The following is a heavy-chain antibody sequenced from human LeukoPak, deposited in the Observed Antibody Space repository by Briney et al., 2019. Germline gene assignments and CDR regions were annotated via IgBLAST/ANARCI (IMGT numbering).Heavy chain of an antibody. D-gene: IGHD5-24*01. CDR1: GFTFSSYW. CDR2: INSDGSST. V-gene: IGHV3-74*01. CDR3: ARDALGDGPVDY. Sequence: GGSLRLSCAASGFTFSSYWMHWVRQAPGKGLVWVSRINSDGSSTSYADSVKGRFTISRDNAKNTLYLQVNSLRAEDTAVYYCARDALGDGPVDYWGQGTLVTVSS. J-gene: IGHJ4*02.